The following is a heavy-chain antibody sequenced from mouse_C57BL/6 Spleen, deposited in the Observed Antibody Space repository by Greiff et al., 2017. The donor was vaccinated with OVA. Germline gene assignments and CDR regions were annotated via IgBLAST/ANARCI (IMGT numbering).Heavy chain of an antibody. D-gene: IGHD4-1*01. J-gene: IGHJ2*01. CDR2: IYPGVGDT. CDR3: ARRDLTGYYCDY. V-gene: IGHV1-80*01. Sequence: VKVVESGAELVKPGASVKISCKASGYAFSSYWMNWVKQRPGKGLEWIGQIYPGVGDTNYNGKFKGKATLTADKSSSTVYMQLSSLTSEYSAVYCCARRDLTGYYCDYWGHGTTLTVSS. CDR1: GYAFSSYW.